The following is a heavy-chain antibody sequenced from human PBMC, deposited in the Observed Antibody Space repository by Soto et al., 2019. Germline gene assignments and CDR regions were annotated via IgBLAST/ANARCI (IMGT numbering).Heavy chain of an antibody. V-gene: IGHV1-18*01. CDR3: ARVLRGVVNWFDP. CDR1: GDTFTNFG. CDR2: IATYNSNR. Sequence: HLVQSGPEVRKPGASITVSCKTFGDTFTNFGLSWVRQAPGQGLEWMGWIATYNSNRNYAQKFQGRLTLTTETSTSTAYMELKSLGYDDTAVYYCARVLRGVVNWFDPWGQGTLVTVSS. J-gene: IGHJ5*02. D-gene: IGHD3-10*01.